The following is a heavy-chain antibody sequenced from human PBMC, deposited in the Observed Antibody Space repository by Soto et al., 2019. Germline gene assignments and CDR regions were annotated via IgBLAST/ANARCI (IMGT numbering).Heavy chain of an antibody. V-gene: IGHV3-23*01. D-gene: IGHD3-3*01. J-gene: IGHJ6*02. Sequence: EVQLLESGGGLVQPGGSLRLSCAASGFTFSSYAMSWVRQAPGKGLEWVSAISGSGGSTYYADSVKGRFTISRDNSKNTLYLQMNSLRAEDTAVYYCAKADRRADYDFWSGLGYYYYYGMDVWGQGTTVTVSS. CDR3: AKADRRADYDFWSGLGYYYYYGMDV. CDR2: ISGSGGST. CDR1: GFTFSSYA.